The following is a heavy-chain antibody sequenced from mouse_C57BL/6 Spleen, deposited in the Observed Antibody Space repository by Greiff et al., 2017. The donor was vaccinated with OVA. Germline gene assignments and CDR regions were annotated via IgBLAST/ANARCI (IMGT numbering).Heavy chain of an antibody. D-gene: IGHD4-1*01. Sequence: EVKLVESGGGLVKPGGSLKLSCAASGFTFSSYTMSWVRQTPEKRLEWVATISGGGGNTYYPDSVKGRFTISRDNAKNTLYLQMSRLRSEDTALYYCARHGDWGYCDYWGKGTTLTVSS. CDR1: GFTFSSYT. CDR3: ARHGDWGYCDY. J-gene: IGHJ2*01. CDR2: ISGGGGNT. V-gene: IGHV5-9*01.